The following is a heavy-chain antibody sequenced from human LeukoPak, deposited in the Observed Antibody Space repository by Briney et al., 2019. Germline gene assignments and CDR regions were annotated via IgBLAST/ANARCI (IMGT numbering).Heavy chain of an antibody. CDR2: IYYSGST. D-gene: IGHD3-10*01. V-gene: IGHV4-59*01. J-gene: IGHJ5*02. Sequence: SETLSLTCTVSGGSISNYYWSWIRQPPGKGLEWIGYIYYSGSTNYNPSLKSRVTISVDTSKNQFSLKLSSVTAADTAVYYCARVEEYYGSGSYGDWFDPWGQGTLVTVSS. CDR3: ARVEEYYGSGSYGDWFDP. CDR1: GGSISNYY.